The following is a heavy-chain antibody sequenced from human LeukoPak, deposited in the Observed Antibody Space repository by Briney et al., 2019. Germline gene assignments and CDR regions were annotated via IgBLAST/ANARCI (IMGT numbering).Heavy chain of an antibody. V-gene: IGHV4-59*01. J-gene: IGHJ4*02. Sequence: SETLSLTCTVSGGSISSYYWSWIRQPPGKGLEWIGYIYYSGSTNYNPSLKSRVTISVDTSKNQFSLKLSSVTAADTAVYYCARFSGSQSGYGRLVVDYWGQGTLVSVSS. CDR3: ARFSGSQSGYGRLVVDY. CDR1: GGSISSYY. CDR2: IYYSGST. D-gene: IGHD5-12*01.